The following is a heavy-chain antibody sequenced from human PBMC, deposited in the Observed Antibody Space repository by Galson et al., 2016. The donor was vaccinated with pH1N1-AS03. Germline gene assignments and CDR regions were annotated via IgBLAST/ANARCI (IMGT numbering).Heavy chain of an antibody. CDR2: ISGNGFST. V-gene: IGHV3-64*01. CDR1: GFTFSSYA. J-gene: IGHJ3*01. D-gene: IGHD3-3*01. CDR3: ARGDTIFGVVINEFDV. Sequence: SLRLSCAVGGFTFSSYAMFWLRQAPGKGLEYVSAISGNGFSTYYANSVKDRFTVSRDNSKNTLYLQMGSLRVEDTAVYYCARGDTIFGVVINEFDVWGQGTKVTVSS.